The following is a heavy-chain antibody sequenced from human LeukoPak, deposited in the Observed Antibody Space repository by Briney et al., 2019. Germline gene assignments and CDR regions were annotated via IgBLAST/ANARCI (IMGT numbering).Heavy chain of an antibody. D-gene: IGHD4-17*01. CDR3: ARTGSTVTMLYPFDH. J-gene: IGHJ4*02. Sequence: SETLSLTCTVSGGSIRSYYWSWIRQPPGKGLEWVGYIYYSGSTNYNPSLKSRVSISVDTSKNQFSPKLSSVTAADTAVYYCARTGSTVTMLYPFDHWGQGTLVTVSS. CDR1: GGSIRSYY. CDR2: IYYSGST. V-gene: IGHV4-59*01.